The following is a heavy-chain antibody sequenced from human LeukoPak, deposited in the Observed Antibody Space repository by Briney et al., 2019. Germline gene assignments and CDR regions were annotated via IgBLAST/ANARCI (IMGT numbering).Heavy chain of an antibody. Sequence: HSGGSLRLSCAASGFTVSSNYMSWVRQAPGKGLEWVSVIYSGGTTYYADSVKGRFTISRDNSKNTLYLQMNSLRAEDTAVYYCARVSGYTYGYDYWGQGTLVTVSS. J-gene: IGHJ4*02. D-gene: IGHD5-18*01. CDR1: GFTVSSNY. V-gene: IGHV3-53*01. CDR2: IYSGGTT. CDR3: ARVSGYTYGYDY.